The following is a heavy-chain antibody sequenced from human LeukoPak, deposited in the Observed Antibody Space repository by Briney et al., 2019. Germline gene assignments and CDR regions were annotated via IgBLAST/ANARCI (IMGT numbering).Heavy chain of an antibody. CDR2: ISSSCSTI. CDR3: ARVGSSSWYHHYYYYGMDV. CDR1: GFTFSSYE. V-gene: IGHV3-48*03. J-gene: IGHJ6*02. D-gene: IGHD6-13*01. Sequence: GGSLRLSCAASGFTFSSYEMNWVRQAPGKGLEWVSYISSSCSTIYYADSVKGRFTISRDNAKNSLYLQMNSLRAEAMAVYYCARVGSSSWYHHYYYYGMDVRGQGTTVTVSS.